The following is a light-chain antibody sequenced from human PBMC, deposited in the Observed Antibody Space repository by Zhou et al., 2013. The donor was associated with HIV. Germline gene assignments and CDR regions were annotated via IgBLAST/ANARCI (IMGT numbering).Light chain of an antibody. J-gene: IGKJ3*01. CDR3: QQYYNWPPVT. Sequence: EIVMTQSPATLSVSPGERVTLSCRASQSVTTKLAWYQQKPGQAPKLLIYGAFTRATGVPGRFSGSGSGTEFTLTISSLQSEDFAVYYCQQYYNWPPVTFGPGTKVDIK. CDR1: QSVTTK. CDR2: GAF. V-gene: IGKV3-15*01.